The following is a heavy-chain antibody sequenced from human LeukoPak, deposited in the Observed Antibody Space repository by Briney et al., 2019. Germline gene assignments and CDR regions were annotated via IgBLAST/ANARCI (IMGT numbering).Heavy chain of an antibody. CDR3: ASVFGVTRIDY. D-gene: IGHD3-3*01. CDR1: GFTFSSYN. CDR2: ISRTSDPI. J-gene: IGHJ4*02. Sequence: GGSLRLSCEASGFTFSSYNMMCVRQAPGKGLEWVSYISRTSDPIYYADSVKGRFAISRDNAKNSLYLQMNNLRDEDTAVYHCASVFGVTRIDYWGQGTLVTVSS. V-gene: IGHV3-48*02.